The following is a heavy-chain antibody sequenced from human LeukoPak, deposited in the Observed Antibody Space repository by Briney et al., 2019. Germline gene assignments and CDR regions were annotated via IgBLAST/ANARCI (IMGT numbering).Heavy chain of an antibody. Sequence: SQTLSLTCAISGDSVSSNNGGWNWIRQSPSRGLEWLGRTYYRSKWNNDYAGSLMSRITISADTTKNQFSLQVYAVTPEDTAVYYGARDVGTTGWHTYDFWGQGTLVTVSS. CDR3: ARDVGTTGWHTYDF. CDR2: TYYRSKWNN. D-gene: IGHD3-9*01. V-gene: IGHV6-1*01. CDR1: GDSVSSNNGG. J-gene: IGHJ4*02.